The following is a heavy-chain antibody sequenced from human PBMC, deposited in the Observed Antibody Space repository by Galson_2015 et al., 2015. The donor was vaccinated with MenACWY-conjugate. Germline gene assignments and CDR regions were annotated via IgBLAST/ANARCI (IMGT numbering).Heavy chain of an antibody. D-gene: IGHD5-18*01. CDR1: GFSFTNYA. Sequence: SLRLSCAASGFSFTNYAMHWVRQAPGKGLEYVSGINNYGGSTYYADSVKGSFTISRDNSKNTLYLQMSSLRAEDTAVYYCVKGSDYSNGFTWGQGTLVTVSS. CDR2: INNYGGST. CDR3: VKGSDYSNGFT. J-gene: IGHJ5*02. V-gene: IGHV3-64D*06.